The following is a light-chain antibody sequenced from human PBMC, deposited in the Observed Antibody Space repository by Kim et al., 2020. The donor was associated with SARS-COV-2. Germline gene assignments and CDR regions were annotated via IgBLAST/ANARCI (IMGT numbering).Light chain of an antibody. J-gene: IGLJ3*02. CDR1: RTNIGTNT. CDR2: NSS. CDR3: ATWDDSLNGWV. Sequence: GQRVTISCSGSRTNIGTNTVNWYQQIPGTAPKVLIYNSSQRPSGVPDRFSGSRSGTSASLAISGLQSEDEADYYCATWDDSLNGWVFGGGTQLTVL. V-gene: IGLV1-44*01.